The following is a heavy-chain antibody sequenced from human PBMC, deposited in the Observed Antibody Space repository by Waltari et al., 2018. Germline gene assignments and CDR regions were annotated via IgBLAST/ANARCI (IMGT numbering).Heavy chain of an antibody. CDR3: ARERVTAPHNWFDP. Sequence: QVQLVQSGAEVKTPGSSVKVSCKASGGPFSSYTISWVRQAPGQGLEWMGRIIPILGIANYAQKFQGRVTITADKSTSTAYMELSSLRSEDTAVYYCARERVTAPHNWFDPWGQGTLVTVSS. D-gene: IGHD2-21*02. CDR2: IIPILGIA. CDR1: GGPFSSYT. J-gene: IGHJ5*02. V-gene: IGHV1-69*08.